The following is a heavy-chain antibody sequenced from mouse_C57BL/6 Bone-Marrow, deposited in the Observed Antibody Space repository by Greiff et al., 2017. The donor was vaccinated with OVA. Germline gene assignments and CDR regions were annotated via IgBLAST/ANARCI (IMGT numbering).Heavy chain of an antibody. Sequence: EVKLQESGPGLVKPSQSLSLTCSVTGYSITSGYYWNWIRQFPGNKLEWMGYISYDGSNNYNPSLKNRISITRDTSKNQFFLKLNSVTTEDTATYYCANSNSAYWGQGTLVTVSA. CDR3: ANSNSAY. V-gene: IGHV3-6*01. D-gene: IGHD2-5*01. J-gene: IGHJ3*01. CDR2: ISYDGSN. CDR1: GYSITSGYY.